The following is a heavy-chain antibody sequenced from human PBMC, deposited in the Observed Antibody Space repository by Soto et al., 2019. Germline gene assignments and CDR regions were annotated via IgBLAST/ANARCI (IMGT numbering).Heavy chain of an antibody. V-gene: IGHV1-3*01. CDR3: ASSYCTNGVCYTHWFDP. CDR2: INAGNGNT. Sequence: ASVKVSCKASGYTFTSYAMHWVRQAPGQRLEWMGWINAGNGNTKYSQKFQGRVTITRDTSASTAYMELSSLRSEDTAVYYCASSYCTNGVCYTHWFDPWGQGTLVTVSS. J-gene: IGHJ5*02. CDR1: GYTFTSYA. D-gene: IGHD2-8*01.